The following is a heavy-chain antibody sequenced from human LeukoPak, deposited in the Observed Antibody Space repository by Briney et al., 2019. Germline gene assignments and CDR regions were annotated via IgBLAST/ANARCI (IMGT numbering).Heavy chain of an antibody. CDR3: ARARRHVVPAATTYYMDV. V-gene: IGHV1-2*04. Sequence: ASVKVSCKASGYTFTGYYMHWVRQAPGQGLEWMGWINPNSGGTNYAQKFQGWVTMTRDTSISTAYMELSRLRSDDTAVYYCARARRHVVPAATTYYMDVWGKGTTVTVSS. CDR2: INPNSGGT. CDR1: GYTFTGYY. D-gene: IGHD2-2*01. J-gene: IGHJ6*03.